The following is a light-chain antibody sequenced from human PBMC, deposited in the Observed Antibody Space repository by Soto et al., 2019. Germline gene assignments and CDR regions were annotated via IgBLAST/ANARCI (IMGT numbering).Light chain of an antibody. CDR1: SGSIASNY. CDR2: EDN. Sequence: NFLLTQPHSVSGSPGTTVTISCARSSGSIASNYVQWYQQRPGSAPTTVIYEDNQRPSGVPDRFSGSIDSSSNSASLTISGLKTEDEADYYCQSYDSDNPWVFGGGTKLTVL. V-gene: IGLV6-57*03. J-gene: IGLJ3*02. CDR3: QSYDSDNPWV.